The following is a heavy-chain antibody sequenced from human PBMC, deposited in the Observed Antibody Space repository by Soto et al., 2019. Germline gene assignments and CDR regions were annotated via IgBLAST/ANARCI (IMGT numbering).Heavy chain of an antibody. CDR1: GFTFSSYW. J-gene: IGHJ5*02. Sequence: VQLVESGGGLVQPGGSLRLSCAASGFTFSSYWMSWVRQAPGKGLEWVANIKQDGSEKYYVDSVKGRFTISRDNAKNSLYLQMNSLRAEDTAVYYCARGPIAAADWFDPWGQGTLVTVSS. V-gene: IGHV3-7*05. CDR2: IKQDGSEK. CDR3: ARGPIAAADWFDP. D-gene: IGHD6-13*01.